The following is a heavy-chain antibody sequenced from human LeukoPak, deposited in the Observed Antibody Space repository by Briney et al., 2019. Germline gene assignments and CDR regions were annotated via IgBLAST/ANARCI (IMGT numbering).Heavy chain of an antibody. V-gene: IGHV4-59*08. Sequence: SETQSLTCTVSGGSISNYYWSWIRQPPGKGLEWIAYIYYSGSTNYNPSLKSRVTISVDTSKSQFSLKLSSVTAADTAVYYCARVKYSSSWYGYDAFGIWGQGTMVTVSS. J-gene: IGHJ3*02. CDR2: IYYSGST. CDR3: ARVKYSSSWYGYDAFGI. D-gene: IGHD6-13*01. CDR1: GGSISNYY.